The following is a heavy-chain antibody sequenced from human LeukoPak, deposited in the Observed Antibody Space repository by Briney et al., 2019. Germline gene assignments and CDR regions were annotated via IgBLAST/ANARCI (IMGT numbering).Heavy chain of an antibody. V-gene: IGHV4-59*01. J-gene: IGHJ5*02. CDR2: IYYSGST. D-gene: IGHD3-10*01. CDR1: GVSINTYY. Sequence: SETLSLTCTVSGVSINTYYASWIRQPPGKGLEWIGYIYYSGSTNYNPSLKSRVTISVDTSKNQFSLKLSSVTAADTAVYYCARALLWFGDGVDWFDPWGQGTLVTVSS. CDR3: ARALLWFGDGVDWFDP.